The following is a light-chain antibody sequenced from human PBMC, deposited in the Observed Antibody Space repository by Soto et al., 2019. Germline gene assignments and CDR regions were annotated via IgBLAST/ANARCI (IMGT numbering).Light chain of an antibody. CDR3: CPLTPSHTYV. J-gene: IGLJ1*01. V-gene: IGLV2-14*03. CDR1: SSDIGHYDY. Sequence: QLVLTQPASVSGSPGQSITISCTGTSSDIGHYDYVSWYQQHPGKAPKLMIYHVTYRPSGVSNRYSGSKSGNSASLTISGLQADDEADYYCCPLTPSHTYVFGSGTKLTVL. CDR2: HVT.